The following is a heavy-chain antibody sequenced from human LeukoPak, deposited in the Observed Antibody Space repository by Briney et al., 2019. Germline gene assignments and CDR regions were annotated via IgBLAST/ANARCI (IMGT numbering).Heavy chain of an antibody. V-gene: IGHV3-23*01. CDR3: AKDRYNAVRNFDY. CDR1: GFTFSSYA. D-gene: IGHD5-24*01. CDR2: ISGGGGST. Sequence: GGSLRLSCAAFGFTFSSYAMSWVRQAPGKGLEWVSGISGGGGSTDYGDSVKGRFTISRDNSKNTLYLQMNSLRAEDTAVYYCAKDRYNAVRNFDYWGQGTLVTVSS. J-gene: IGHJ4*02.